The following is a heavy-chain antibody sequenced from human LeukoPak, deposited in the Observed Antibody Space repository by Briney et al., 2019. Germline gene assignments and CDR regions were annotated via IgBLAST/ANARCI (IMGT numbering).Heavy chain of an antibody. CDR3: ARVDLLTGYYFFDY. CDR1: GYTFSNYG. J-gene: IGHJ4*02. CDR2: IRGDNGNT. V-gene: IGHV1-18*01. D-gene: IGHD3-9*01. Sequence: ASVKVSCKASGYTFSNYGISWVRQAPGQGLEWVGWIRGDNGNTNYAQKLQGRVAMTTDTSTSTAYMELRSLGSDETAVYYCARVDLLTGYYFFDYWGQGTLVTVSS.